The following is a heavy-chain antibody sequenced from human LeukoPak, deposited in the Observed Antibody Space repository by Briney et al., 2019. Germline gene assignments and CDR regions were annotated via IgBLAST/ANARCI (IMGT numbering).Heavy chain of an antibody. CDR2: IYYSGST. Sequence: SETLSLTCTVYGGSISSYYWSWIRQPPGKGLEWIGYIYYSGSTNYIPSLKSRVTISVDTSKNQFSLKLSSVTAADTAVYYCARDSMAAAGTTHWFDPWGQGTLVTVSS. D-gene: IGHD6-13*01. J-gene: IGHJ5*02. CDR1: GGSISSYY. CDR3: ARDSMAAAGTTHWFDP. V-gene: IGHV4-59*01.